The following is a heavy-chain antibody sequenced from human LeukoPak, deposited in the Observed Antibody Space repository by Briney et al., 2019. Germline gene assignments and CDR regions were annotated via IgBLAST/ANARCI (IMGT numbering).Heavy chain of an antibody. D-gene: IGHD2-21*02. Sequence: GGSLRLSCAASGCTFSSQEMSWVRQAPGKGLEWVAVVSRNGEATDYRGSVKGRLTIYRDNSKNMVYLEMNSLRAEDTAIYYCAREMVTAQRYFDYWGQGTLVTVSS. CDR2: VSRNGEAT. CDR1: GCTFSSQE. J-gene: IGHJ4*02. CDR3: AREMVTAQRYFDY. V-gene: IGHV3-23*01.